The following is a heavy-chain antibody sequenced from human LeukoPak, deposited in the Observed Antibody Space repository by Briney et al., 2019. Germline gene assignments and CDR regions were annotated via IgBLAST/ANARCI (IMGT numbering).Heavy chain of an antibody. CDR2: IYTSGTT. J-gene: IGHJ3*02. CDR3: ARDRYSGYDGFGAFDI. V-gene: IGHV4-61*02. Sequence: SETLSLTCTVSGGSISSGSYYWSWIRQPAGKGLEWIGRIYTSGTTNYNPSLKSRVTISLDTSKNQFSLKLSSVTAADTAVYYCARDRYSGYDGFGAFDIWGQGTMVTVSS. D-gene: IGHD5-12*01. CDR1: GGSISSGSYY.